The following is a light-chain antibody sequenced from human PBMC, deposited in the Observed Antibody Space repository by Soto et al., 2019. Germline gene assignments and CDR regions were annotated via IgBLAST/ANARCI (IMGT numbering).Light chain of an antibody. CDR3: QQTYDTLTWT. CDR1: QTVGSF. Sequence: DIRMTQSPSSLSASVGDRVTITCRASQTVGSFLNWYQQRPGKAPTLLISSSSTLRGGVPSRFSGSGSGTDLTLAINGLQPEDFATYYCQQTYDTLTWTFGQGTRVE. J-gene: IGKJ1*01. CDR2: SSS. V-gene: IGKV1-39*01.